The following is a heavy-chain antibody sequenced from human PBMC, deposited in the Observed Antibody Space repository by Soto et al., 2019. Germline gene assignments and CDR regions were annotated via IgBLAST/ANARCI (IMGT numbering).Heavy chain of an antibody. CDR3: AWQSYKAGDY. CDR2: IKQDGSET. V-gene: IGHV3-7*01. Sequence: EVQLVESGGGLVQPGGSLRLSCAPSGFTFSSFWMSCVRQSPGKGLEWVANIKQDGSETFYVGSVQGRFTISRDSAKNSLYLQMNSLRAEDTAVYYCAWQSYKAGDYWGQGTLVTVSS. CDR1: GFTFSSFW. D-gene: IGHD3-10*01. J-gene: IGHJ4*02.